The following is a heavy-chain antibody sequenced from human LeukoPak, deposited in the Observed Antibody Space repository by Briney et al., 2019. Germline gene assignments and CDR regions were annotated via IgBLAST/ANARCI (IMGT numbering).Heavy chain of an antibody. Sequence: GGSLRLSCAASGFTFSSYAMSWVRQAPGKGLEWVSAISGSGGSTYYADSVKGRFTISRDNSKNTLYLQMNSLRAEDTAVYYCAKADYYDSSGYIDYWGQGTLVTVSS. D-gene: IGHD3-22*01. CDR1: GFTFSSYA. CDR3: AKADYYDSSGYIDY. V-gene: IGHV3-23*01. CDR2: ISGSGGST. J-gene: IGHJ4*02.